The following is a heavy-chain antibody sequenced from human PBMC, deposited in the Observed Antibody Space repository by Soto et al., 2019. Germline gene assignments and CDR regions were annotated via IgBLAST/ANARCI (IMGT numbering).Heavy chain of an antibody. CDR1: GFSLNTRDLG. D-gene: IGHD3-10*01. J-gene: IGHJ4*02. Sequence: QITLKESGPTLDKPTETLTLTCTFSGFSLNTRDLGVGWIRQPPGKALEWLAIIYWDDSKNYSPSLKSRLTITKDTSKNQVVITVTDMDPVDTATYYCAQKGRGYFDYWGQGTLVTVSS. CDR3: AQKGRGYFDY. CDR2: IYWDDSK. V-gene: IGHV2-5*02.